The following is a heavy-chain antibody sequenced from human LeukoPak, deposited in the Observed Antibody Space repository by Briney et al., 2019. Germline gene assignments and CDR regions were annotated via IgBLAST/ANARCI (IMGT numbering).Heavy chain of an antibody. CDR3: AKDGVSGSYNDY. V-gene: IGHV3-30*02. D-gene: IGHD1-26*01. CDR1: GFTFSSYG. J-gene: IGHJ4*02. Sequence: PGGSLRLSCAASGFTFSSYGMHWVRQAPGKGLEWVAFIRYDGSNKYYADSVKGRFTISRDNSKNSLYLQMNSLRAEDTAVYYCAKDGVSGSYNDYWGQGTLVTVSS. CDR2: IRYDGSNK.